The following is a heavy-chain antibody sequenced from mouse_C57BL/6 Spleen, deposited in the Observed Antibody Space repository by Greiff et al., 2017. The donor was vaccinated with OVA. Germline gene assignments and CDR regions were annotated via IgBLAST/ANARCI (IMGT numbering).Heavy chain of an antibody. CDR2: ISSGSSTI. D-gene: IGHD2-4*01. V-gene: IGHV5-17*01. CDR1: GFTFSDYG. Sequence: VQLKESGGGLVKPGGSLKLSCAASGFTFSDYGMHWVRQAPEKGLEWVAYISSGSSTIYYADTVKGRFTISRDNAKNTLFLQMTSLRSEDTAMYYCARRIYYDYSYAMDYWGQGTSVTVSS. CDR3: ARRIYYDYSYAMDY. J-gene: IGHJ4*01.